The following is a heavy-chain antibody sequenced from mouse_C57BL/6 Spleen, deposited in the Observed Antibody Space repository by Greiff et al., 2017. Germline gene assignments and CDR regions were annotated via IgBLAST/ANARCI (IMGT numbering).Heavy chain of an antibody. CDR2: IDPNSGGT. Sequence: VKLQQPGAELVKPGASVKLSCKASGYTFTSYWMHWVKQRPGRGLEWIGRIDPNSGGTKYNEKFKSKATLTVDKASSTAYMQLSSLTSEDSAVYYCDRGAIYYGYNVGYYAMGGWGQGTSVTVSS. D-gene: IGHD2-2*01. CDR1: GYTFTSYW. CDR3: DRGAIYYGYNVGYYAMGG. J-gene: IGHJ4*01. V-gene: IGHV1-72*01.